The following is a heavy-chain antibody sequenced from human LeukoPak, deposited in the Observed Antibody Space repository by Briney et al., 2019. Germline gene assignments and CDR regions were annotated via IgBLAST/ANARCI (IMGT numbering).Heavy chain of an antibody. D-gene: IGHD3-22*01. V-gene: IGHV4-59*01. Sequence: SETLSLTCTVSGGSISTYYWSWIRQPPGKGLEWIGYIYYSGSTNYNPSLKSRVTISVETSKNQFSLKLSSVTAADTAVYYCARETYYYDSSGLDYWGQGTLVTVSS. CDR2: IYYSGST. CDR3: ARETYYYDSSGLDY. J-gene: IGHJ4*02. CDR1: GGSISTYY.